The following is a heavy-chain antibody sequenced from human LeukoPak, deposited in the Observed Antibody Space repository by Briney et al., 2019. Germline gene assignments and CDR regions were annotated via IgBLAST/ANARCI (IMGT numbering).Heavy chain of an antibody. V-gene: IGHV3-66*01. D-gene: IGHD1-20*01. CDR1: GFTVSSNY. CDR3: TTDHRDRYNWNLARYYYYMDV. CDR2: IYSGGST. J-gene: IGHJ6*03. Sequence: GGSLRLSCAASGFTVSSNYMSWVRQAPGKGLEWVSVIYSGGSTYYADSVKGRFTISRDNSKNTLYLQMNSLRAEDTAVYYCTTDHRDRYNWNLARYYYYMDVWGKGTTVTVSS.